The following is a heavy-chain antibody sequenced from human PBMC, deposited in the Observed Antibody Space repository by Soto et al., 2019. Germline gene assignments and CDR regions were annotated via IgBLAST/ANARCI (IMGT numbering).Heavy chain of an antibody. V-gene: IGHV3-49*03. CDR3: TNSFFQGVQQWLVPPYGMDV. J-gene: IGHJ6*02. CDR2: IRSKAYGGTT. Sequence: GGSLRLSCTASGFTFGDYAMSWFRQAPGKGLEWVGFIRSKAYGGTTEYAASVKGRFTISRDDSKSIAYLQMNSLKTEDTAVYYCTNSFFQGVQQWLVPPYGMDVWGQGTTVTVSS. CDR1: GFTFGDYA. D-gene: IGHD6-19*01.